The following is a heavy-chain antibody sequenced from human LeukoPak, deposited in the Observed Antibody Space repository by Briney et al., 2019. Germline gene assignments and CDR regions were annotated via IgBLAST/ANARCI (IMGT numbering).Heavy chain of an antibody. CDR3: ARQDLYDFWSGHSTYYFDY. CDR1: GYSFGTYW. V-gene: IGHV5-51*01. Sequence: GESLQISCKASGYSFGTYWIGWVRQMPGKGLEWMGIIYPGDSDTRYSPSFQGQVTISADKSISTAYLQWSSLKASDTAMYYCARQDLYDFWSGHSTYYFDYWGQGTLVTVSS. CDR2: IYPGDSDT. J-gene: IGHJ4*02. D-gene: IGHD3-3*01.